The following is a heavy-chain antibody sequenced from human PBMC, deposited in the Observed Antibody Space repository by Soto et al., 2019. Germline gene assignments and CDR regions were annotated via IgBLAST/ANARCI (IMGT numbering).Heavy chain of an antibody. CDR1: GGSISSYY. J-gene: IGHJ4*02. CDR3: ARVSKNSSCLDY. CDR2: IYYSGST. V-gene: IGHV4-59*01. D-gene: IGHD6-13*01. Sequence: WETLSLTCTVSGGSISSYYWSWIRQPPGKGLEWIGYIYYSGSTNYNPSLKSRVTISVDTSKNQFSLKLSSVTAADTAVYYCARVSKNSSCLDYWGQGTLVTVSS.